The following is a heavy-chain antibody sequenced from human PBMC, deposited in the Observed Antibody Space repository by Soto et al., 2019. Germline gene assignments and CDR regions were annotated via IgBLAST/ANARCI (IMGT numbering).Heavy chain of an antibody. J-gene: IGHJ2*01. V-gene: IGHV1-58*01. CDR1: GFTFTSSA. CDR3: ASPWGTSDHNGFFDL. Sequence: SVKVSCKASGFTFTSSAVQWVRQARGQRLEWIGWIVVGSGNTNYAQKFQERVTITRDMSTSTAYMELSSLRSEDTAVYYCASPWGTSDHNGFFDLGGRGPLDPVSA. CDR2: IVVGSGNT. D-gene: IGHD3-16*01.